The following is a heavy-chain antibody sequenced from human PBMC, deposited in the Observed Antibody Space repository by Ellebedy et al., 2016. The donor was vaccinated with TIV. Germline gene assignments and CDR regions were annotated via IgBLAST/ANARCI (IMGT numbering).Heavy chain of an antibody. Sequence: GGSLRLXXAASGFSFSVYAMTWVRQAPGKGLEWISLIGGLDTGTYYADSVKGRFTISRDNSKDTLYLQMNSLRAEDTAVYYCVRGGGGFDYWGQGTQVTASS. J-gene: IGHJ4*02. D-gene: IGHD3-10*01. CDR1: GFSFSVYA. CDR3: VRGGGGFDY. V-gene: IGHV3-23*03. CDR2: IGGLDTGT.